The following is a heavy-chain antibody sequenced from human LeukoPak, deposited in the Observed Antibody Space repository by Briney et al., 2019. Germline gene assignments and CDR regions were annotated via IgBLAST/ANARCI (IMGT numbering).Heavy chain of an antibody. CDR1: GFTFSSYS. D-gene: IGHD2-2*01. V-gene: IGHV3-21*01. CDR2: ISSSSTYI. J-gene: IGHJ4*02. Sequence: GSLRLSCAASGFTFSSYSMNWVRQAPGKGLEWVSSISSSSTYIYYADLVKGRFTISRDNAKNSLYLQMNSLSAEDTAVYYCGHCTTTSCYAGGHWGQGTLVTVSS. CDR3: GHCTTTSCYAGGH.